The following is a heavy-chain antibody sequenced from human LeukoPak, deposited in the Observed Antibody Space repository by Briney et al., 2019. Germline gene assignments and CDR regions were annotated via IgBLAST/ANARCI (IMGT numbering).Heavy chain of an antibody. J-gene: IGHJ4*02. CDR1: GGSISSSSYY. CDR3: AKEVGAEDY. CDR2: IYYSGST. V-gene: IGHV4-39*07. D-gene: IGHD1-26*01. Sequence: PSETLSLTCTVSGGSISSSSYYWGWIRQPPGKGLEWIGSIYYSGSTYYNPSLKSRVTISVDTSKNQFSLKLNSVTAADTAVYYCAKEVGAEDYWGQGILVTVSS.